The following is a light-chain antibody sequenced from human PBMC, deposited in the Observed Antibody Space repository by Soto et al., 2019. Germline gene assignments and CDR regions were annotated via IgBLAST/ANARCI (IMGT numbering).Light chain of an antibody. CDR1: QSVDSRY. CDR3: QQYGTAPYT. J-gene: IGKJ2*01. Sequence: ETMLTQSPGTLSLSPGEGATLSCRASQSVDSRYLAWYQQRPGQAPRLLISGTSTRASGIPDRFSGSGSGTDFTLTISRLEPEDFAVYYCQQYGTAPYTFGQGTTLEFK. V-gene: IGKV3-20*01. CDR2: GTS.